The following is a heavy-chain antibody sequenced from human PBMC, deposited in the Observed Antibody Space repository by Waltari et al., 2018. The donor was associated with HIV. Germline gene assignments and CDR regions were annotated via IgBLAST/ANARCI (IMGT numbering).Heavy chain of an antibody. CDR2: INPNSGGT. CDR1: GYTFTGYY. J-gene: IGHJ3*02. Sequence: QVQLVQSGAEVKKPGASVKVSCKASGYTFTGYYMPWVRQAPGQGLEWMGWINPNSGGTNYAQKFQGRVTMTRDTSISTAYMELSRLRSDDTAVYYCARDSHVDTAMRGAFDIWGQGTMVTVSS. V-gene: IGHV1-2*02. CDR3: ARDSHVDTAMRGAFDI. D-gene: IGHD5-18*01.